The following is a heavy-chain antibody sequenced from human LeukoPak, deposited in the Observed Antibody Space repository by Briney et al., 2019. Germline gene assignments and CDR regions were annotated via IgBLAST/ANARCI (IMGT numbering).Heavy chain of an antibody. Sequence: GGSLRLSCAASGFTFSSYSMNWVRQAPGEGLEWVSSISSSSSYIYYADSVKGRFTISRDNAKNSLYLQMNSLRAEDTAVYYCAKKDGRSGLGYSGYFDYWGQGTLVTVSS. CDR2: ISSSSSYI. CDR3: AKKDGRSGLGYSGYFDY. J-gene: IGHJ4*02. D-gene: IGHD2-15*01. V-gene: IGHV3-21*01. CDR1: GFTFSSYS.